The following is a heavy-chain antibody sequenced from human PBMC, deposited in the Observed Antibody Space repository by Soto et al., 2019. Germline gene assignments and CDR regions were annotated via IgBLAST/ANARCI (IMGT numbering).Heavy chain of an antibody. V-gene: IGHV4-59*01. D-gene: IGHD3-16*01. Sequence: PSETLSLTCTVSGGSISSYYWSWIRQPPGKGLEWIGYIYYSGSTNYNPSLKSRVTISVDTSKNQFPLKLSSVTAADTAAYYCARVTSRRGEVGFDYWGQGTLVTVSS. CDR3: ARVTSRRGEVGFDY. CDR2: IYYSGST. J-gene: IGHJ4*02. CDR1: GGSISSYY.